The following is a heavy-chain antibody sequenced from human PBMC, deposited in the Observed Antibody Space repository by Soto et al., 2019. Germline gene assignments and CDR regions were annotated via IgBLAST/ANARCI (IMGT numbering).Heavy chain of an antibody. CDR3: ARGNGYYDSSGDLNS. J-gene: IGHJ4*02. CDR2: TDHRGNS. V-gene: IGHV4-38-2*02. Sequence: SETLSLTCTVSGYFISSGYYWGWIRQPPGKGLEWIGSTDHRGNSYYNPSLQSRVTISADTSKNQFSLRLSSVTAGDTAVYYCARGNGYYDSSGDLNSWGQVDLVT. CDR1: GYFISSGYY. D-gene: IGHD3-22*01.